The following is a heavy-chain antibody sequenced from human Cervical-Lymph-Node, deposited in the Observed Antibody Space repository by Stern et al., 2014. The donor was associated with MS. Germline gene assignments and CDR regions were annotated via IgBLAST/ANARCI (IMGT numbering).Heavy chain of an antibody. CDR2: IYLGNT. V-gene: IGHV1-18*04. D-gene: IGHD1-7*01. Sequence: QVQLVQSGPEVKKPGASVRVSCKASGYTFTRHDISWVRQAPGQGLEWVGWIYLGNTYYAQKVQGRVTLTTDTSTSTAYMELTSLRSDDTAVYYCARNYQGLGYWGQGTLVTVSS. J-gene: IGHJ4*02. CDR3: ARNYQGLGY. CDR1: GYTFTRHD.